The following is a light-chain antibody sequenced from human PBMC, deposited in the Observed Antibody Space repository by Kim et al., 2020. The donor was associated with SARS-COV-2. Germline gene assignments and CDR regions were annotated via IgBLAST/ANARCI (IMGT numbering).Light chain of an antibody. CDR2: GAS. CDR3: QHYDIYSGT. V-gene: IGKV1-5*01. Sequence: DIQMTQSPYTLSASLGDRVTITCRASQSISISLAWYQQKPGKAPNLLIYGASSLQSGVPSRFSGIGSGTEFTLTISSLQPDDFATYYCQHYDIYSGTFGQVTKVDIK. J-gene: IGKJ1*01. CDR1: QSISIS.